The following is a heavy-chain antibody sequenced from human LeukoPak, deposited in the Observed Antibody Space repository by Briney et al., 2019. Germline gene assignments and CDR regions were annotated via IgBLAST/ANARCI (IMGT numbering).Heavy chain of an antibody. V-gene: IGHV1-69*04. CDR1: GGTFSSYA. CDR2: IIPILGIA. Sequence: ASVTVSCKASGGTFSSYAISWVRQAPGQGLEWMGRIIPILGIANYAQKFQGRVTITADKSTSTAYMELSSLRSEDTAVYYCARDPMTTVNWFDPWGQGTLVTVSS. D-gene: IGHD4-11*01. J-gene: IGHJ5*02. CDR3: ARDPMTTVNWFDP.